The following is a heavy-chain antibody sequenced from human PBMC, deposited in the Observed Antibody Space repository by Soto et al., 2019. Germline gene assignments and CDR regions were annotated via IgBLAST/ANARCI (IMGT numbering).Heavy chain of an antibody. Sequence: EVQLVESGGGLVQPGGSLRLSCAASGFTFSKYWIHWVRQAPGKGLVWVSRIKGDESTTNYADSVKGRFTISRDNANDVVFLHMNTMTADDTAVYYCARGGYGLWLNDYWGQGTLVIVSS. CDR2: IKGDESTT. CDR3: ARGGYGLWLNDY. D-gene: IGHD5-18*01. V-gene: IGHV3-74*01. CDR1: GFTFSKYW. J-gene: IGHJ4*02.